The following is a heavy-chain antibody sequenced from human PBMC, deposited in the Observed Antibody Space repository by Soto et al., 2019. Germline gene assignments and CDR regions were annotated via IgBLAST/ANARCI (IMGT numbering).Heavy chain of an antibody. V-gene: IGHV4-39*01. CDR2: IYYSGST. Sequence: QLQLQESGPGLVKPSETLSLTCTVSGGSISSSSYYWGWIRQPPGKGLEWIGSIYYSGSTYYNPSLKSRVTISVDTSKNQFSLKLSSVTAADTAVYYCALVGATEVDYYYGMDVWGQGTTVTVSS. J-gene: IGHJ6*02. CDR3: ALVGATEVDYYYGMDV. D-gene: IGHD1-26*01. CDR1: GGSISSSSYY.